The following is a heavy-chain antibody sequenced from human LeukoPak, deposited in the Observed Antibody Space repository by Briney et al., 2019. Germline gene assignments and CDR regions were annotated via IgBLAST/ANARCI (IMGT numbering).Heavy chain of an antibody. D-gene: IGHD6-13*01. CDR2: IYTGGST. CDR1: GFTVSSNY. J-gene: IGHJ4*02. Sequence: EGSLRLSCAASGFTVSSNYMSWVRQAPGKGLEWVSVIYTGGSTYYADSVKGRFTISRDNSKNTLYLQMDSLRAEDTAVYFCARGAAAGHFDYWGQGTLVTVSS. V-gene: IGHV3-66*01. CDR3: ARGAAAGHFDY.